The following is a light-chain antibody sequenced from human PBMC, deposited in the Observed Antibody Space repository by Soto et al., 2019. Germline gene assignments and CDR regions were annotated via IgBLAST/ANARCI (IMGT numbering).Light chain of an antibody. CDR2: EVS. Sequence: ALTQPASVSGSPGQSITISCTGTNSDVGGYNYVSWYQQHPGKAPELMIYEVSHRPSGVSNRFSGSKSDNTASLTISGLQAEDEVDYYCSSYTSISTLYVFGTGTKVTVL. V-gene: IGLV2-14*01. J-gene: IGLJ1*01. CDR3: SSYTSISTLYV. CDR1: NSDVGGYNY.